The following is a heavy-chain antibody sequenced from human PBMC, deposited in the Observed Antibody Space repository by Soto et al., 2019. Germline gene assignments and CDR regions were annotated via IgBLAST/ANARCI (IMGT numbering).Heavy chain of an antibody. CDR1: GYKFISDW. CDR2: IYPGDSDT. D-gene: IGHD6-13*01. J-gene: IGHJ1*01. CDR3: ARVGATWYGYFHH. V-gene: IGHV5-51*01. Sequence: GESLKISCKGSGYKFISDWIGWVRQMPGKSLEWMGIIYPGDSDTRYSPSFQGQVTISADNSISTAYLQWSSLKASDSAIYYCARVGATWYGYFHHWGQGTLVTVSS.